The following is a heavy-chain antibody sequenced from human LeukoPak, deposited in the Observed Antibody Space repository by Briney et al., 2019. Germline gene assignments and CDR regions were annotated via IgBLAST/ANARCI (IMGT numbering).Heavy chain of an antibody. CDR3: ARGRFRQLGWFDP. V-gene: IGHV4-34*01. D-gene: IGHD6-13*01. CDR1: GGSFSGYY. CDR2: INHSGST. J-gene: IGHJ5*02. Sequence: SETLSLTCAVYGGSFSGYYWSWIRQPPGKGLEWIGEINHSGSTNYNPSLKSRVTISVDTSKNQFSLKLSSVTAADTAVYYCARGRFRQLGWFDPWGQGTLDTVSS.